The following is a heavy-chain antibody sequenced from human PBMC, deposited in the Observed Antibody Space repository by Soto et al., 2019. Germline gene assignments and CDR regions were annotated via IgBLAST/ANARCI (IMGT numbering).Heavy chain of an antibody. CDR3: ARNRLFYGDYDHYGMDV. J-gene: IGHJ6*02. D-gene: IGHD4-17*01. V-gene: IGHV4-59*01. Sequence: SETLSLTCTVSGGSISSYYWSWIRQPPGKGLEWIGYIYYSGSTNYNPPLKSRVTISVDTSKNQFSLKLSSVTAADTAVYYCARNRLFYGDYDHYGMDVWGQGTTVTVS. CDR2: IYYSGST. CDR1: GGSISSYY.